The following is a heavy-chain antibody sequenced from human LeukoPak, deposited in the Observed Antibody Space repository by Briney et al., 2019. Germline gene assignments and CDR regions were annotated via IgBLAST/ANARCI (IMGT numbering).Heavy chain of an antibody. CDR2: ITGSGGRT. J-gene: IGHJ2*01. D-gene: IGHD6-19*01. CDR1: GFTLTTYA. V-gene: IGHV3-23*01. CDR3: ARDQVSPQSAYWYFDL. Sequence: PGGSLRLSCAASGFTLTTYAMSWVRQAPGKGLEWVSSITGSGGRTYYADSVKGRFTISRDNSENTLYLQMNSLRAEDTAVYYCARDQVSPQSAYWYFDLWGRGTLVTVSS.